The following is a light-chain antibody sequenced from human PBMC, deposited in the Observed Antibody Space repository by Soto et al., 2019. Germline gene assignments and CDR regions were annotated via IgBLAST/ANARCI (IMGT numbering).Light chain of an antibody. Sequence: QSVLTQPPSPSGTPGQRVTISCSGSSSNIGSNTVNWYQQLPGTAPKLLIYSNNQRPSGVPDRFSGSKSGTSASLAISGLQSEDEADYYCAAWDDSLNALFGTGTKV. V-gene: IGLV1-44*01. J-gene: IGLJ1*01. CDR1: SSNIGSNT. CDR3: AAWDDSLNAL. CDR2: SNN.